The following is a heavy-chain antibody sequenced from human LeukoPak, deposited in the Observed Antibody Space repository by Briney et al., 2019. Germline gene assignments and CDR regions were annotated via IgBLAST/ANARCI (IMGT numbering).Heavy chain of an antibody. Sequence: GGSLRLSCAASGFTFSSYAMSWVRQAPGKGLEWVSAISGSGGSTYYADSVKGRFTISRDNSKNTLYLQMNSLRAEDTAVYYCAKGKGRFTMVRGVIRSYYYYYMDVWGKGTTVTVSS. CDR1: GFTFSSYA. D-gene: IGHD3-10*01. CDR3: AKGKGRFTMVRGVIRSYYYYYMDV. CDR2: ISGSGGST. J-gene: IGHJ6*03. V-gene: IGHV3-23*01.